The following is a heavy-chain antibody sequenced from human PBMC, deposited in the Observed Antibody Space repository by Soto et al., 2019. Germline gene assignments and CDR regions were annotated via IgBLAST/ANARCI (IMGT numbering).Heavy chain of an antibody. CDR2: ISSSSTI. D-gene: IGHD6-25*01. V-gene: IGHV3-48*02. Sequence: EVQLVESGGGLVQPGESLRLSCAASGFTFSSYSMNWVRQAPGKGLEWVSYISSSSTIYYADSVKGRFTISRDNAKNSLYLQMNSLRDEDTAVYYCARPSRIAAFDYWGQGTLVTVSS. CDR3: ARPSRIAAFDY. CDR1: GFTFSSYS. J-gene: IGHJ4*02.